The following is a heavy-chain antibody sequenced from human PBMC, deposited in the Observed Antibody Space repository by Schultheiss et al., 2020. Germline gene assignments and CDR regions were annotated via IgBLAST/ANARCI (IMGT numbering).Heavy chain of an antibody. CDR3: ARGATGGLGELSLGY. D-gene: IGHD3-16*02. CDR2: IYYSGST. V-gene: IGHV4-59*01. CDR1: GGSISSYY. J-gene: IGHJ4*02. Sequence: SATLSLTCTVSGGSISSYYWSWIRQPPGKGLEWIGYIYYSGSTNYNPSLKSRVTISVDTSKNQFSLKLSSVTAADTAVYYCARGATGGLGELSLGYWGQGALVTGSS.